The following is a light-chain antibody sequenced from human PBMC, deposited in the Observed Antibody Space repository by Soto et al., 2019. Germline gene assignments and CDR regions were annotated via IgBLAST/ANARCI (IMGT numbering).Light chain of an antibody. CDR2: WAS. Sequence: DIVMTQSPDFLTVSLGERATMNCKSSRNVLYTSNTKNYLAWYQQKPGQPPKLLIYWASTRESGVPDRFSGSGSGTDFTLTISSXQAEDVAVYYCQQYYSAPWTFGQGTKVDIK. J-gene: IGKJ1*01. CDR3: QQYYSAPWT. CDR1: RNVLYTSNTKNY. V-gene: IGKV4-1*01.